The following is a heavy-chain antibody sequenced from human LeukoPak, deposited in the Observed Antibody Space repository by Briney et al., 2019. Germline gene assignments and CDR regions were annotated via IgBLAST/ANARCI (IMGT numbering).Heavy chain of an antibody. J-gene: IGHJ4*02. CDR3: ARHSREHYSYTPFDY. CDR1: GYSFTSYW. V-gene: IGHV5-51*01. CDR2: IYPGDSDT. D-gene: IGHD1/OR15-1a*01. Sequence: GESLKISCKGSGYSFTSYWIGWVRQMPGKGLEWMGIIYPGDSDTRYSPSFQGQVTISADKSISTAYLQWSSLKASDTAMYYCARHSREHYSYTPFDYWGQGTLVTVSS.